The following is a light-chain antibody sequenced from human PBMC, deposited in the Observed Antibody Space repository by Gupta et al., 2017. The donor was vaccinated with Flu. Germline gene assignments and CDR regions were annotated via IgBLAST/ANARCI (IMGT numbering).Light chain of an antibody. Sequence: DIVVTQSPAPLSLSPAERATLSFIASQSVSSYLAWYQQKPGQAPRLLIYDASIRATGLPARFSGSASGTDFTLTISILDPEDFAVYYCQQCSNWPQAFGHGTKVEIK. CDR2: DAS. J-gene: IGKJ1*01. V-gene: IGKV3-11*01. CDR1: QSVSSY. CDR3: QQCSNWPQA.